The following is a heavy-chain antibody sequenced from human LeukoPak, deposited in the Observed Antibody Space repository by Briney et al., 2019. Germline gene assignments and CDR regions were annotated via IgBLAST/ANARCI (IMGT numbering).Heavy chain of an antibody. CDR2: ISASGVMT. V-gene: IGHV3-23*01. J-gene: IGHJ4*02. Sequence: TTTNHPTTRVRHAPGKGLEWVSSISASGVMTYYADSVKGRFTVSRDNSKNSLYLQMSSLTAADTAVYYCAKDRSIGTYYTFDHWGQGTLVTVSS. CDR1: TTTNHP. CDR3: AKDRSIGTYYTFDH. D-gene: IGHD1-26*01.